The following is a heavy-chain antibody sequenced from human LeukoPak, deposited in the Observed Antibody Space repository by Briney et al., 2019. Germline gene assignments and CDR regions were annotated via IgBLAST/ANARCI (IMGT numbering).Heavy chain of an antibody. V-gene: IGHV3-53*01. CDR2: IYSGGST. CDR1: GLTVSSNY. CDR3: ARVREGTYCGGDCYPGGYNWFDP. D-gene: IGHD2-21*01. Sequence: PGGSLRLSCAASGLTVSSNYMSWVRQAPGKGLEWVSVIYSGGSTYYADSVKGRFTISRDNSKNTLYLQMNSLRAEDTAVYYCARVREGTYCGGDCYPGGYNWFDPWGQGTLVTVSS. J-gene: IGHJ5*02.